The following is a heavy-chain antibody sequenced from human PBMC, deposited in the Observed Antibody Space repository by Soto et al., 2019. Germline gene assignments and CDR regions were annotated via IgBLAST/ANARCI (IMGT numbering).Heavy chain of an antibody. CDR3: AREWFGELLYGYYYYGMDV. V-gene: IGHV4-34*01. Sequence: PSETLSLTCAVYGGSFSGYYWSWIRQPPGKGLGWIGEINHSGSTNYNPSLKSRVTISVGTSKNQFSLKLSSVTAADTAVYYCAREWFGELLYGYYYYGMDVWGQGTTVTVSS. D-gene: IGHD3-10*01. J-gene: IGHJ6*02. CDR2: INHSGST. CDR1: GGSFSGYY.